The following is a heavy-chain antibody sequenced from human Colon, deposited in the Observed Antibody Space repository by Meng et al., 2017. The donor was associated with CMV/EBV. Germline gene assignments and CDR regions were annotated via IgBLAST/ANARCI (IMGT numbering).Heavy chain of an antibody. CDR3: AREFWAVAGA. Sequence: GESLKISCAASGFTFSSYAMHWVRQAPGKGLEWVAVISYDGSNKYYADSVKGRFTISRDNSKNTLYLQMNSLIAEDTAVYYCAREFWAVAGAWGQGTLVTVSS. CDR2: ISYDGSNK. V-gene: IGHV3-30*04. CDR1: GFTFSSYA. D-gene: IGHD6-19*01. J-gene: IGHJ5*02.